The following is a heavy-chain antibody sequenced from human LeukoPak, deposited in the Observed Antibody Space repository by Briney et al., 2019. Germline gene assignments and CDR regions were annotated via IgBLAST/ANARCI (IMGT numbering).Heavy chain of an antibody. J-gene: IGHJ4*02. CDR3: ARFHVGNLTPLRF. CDR2: ISRGDGPI. V-gene: IGHV3-11*01. CDR1: GFTVSDYY. Sequence: GGSRRLSCAASGFTVSDYYMSWVRQTPGMGLEWLAYISRGDGPIYYADSVKGRFTISRDNANNSLYLQMNSLSADDTAIYYCARFHVGNLTPLRFWGRGTPVTVSS. D-gene: IGHD3-9*01.